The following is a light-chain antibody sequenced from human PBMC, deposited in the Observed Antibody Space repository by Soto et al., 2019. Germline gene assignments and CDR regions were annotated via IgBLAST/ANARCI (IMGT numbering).Light chain of an antibody. Sequence: EIVLTQSPATLSWSRGARTTLSCGASQSVSSSYLAWYQQKPGLSPRLLIYDESSRATGIPDRIRGSGSRTDFTVTISRQDPEDFAVYYCKQTGITPLTFGGRTKVEIK. CDR1: QSVSSSY. CDR3: KQTGITPLT. V-gene: IGKV3D-20*01. J-gene: IGKJ4*01. CDR2: DES.